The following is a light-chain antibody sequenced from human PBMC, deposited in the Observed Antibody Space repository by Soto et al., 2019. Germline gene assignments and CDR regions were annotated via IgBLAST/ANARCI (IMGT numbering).Light chain of an antibody. Sequence: QPVLTQPPSASGTPGQRVTISCSGSSSNIGRNTVNWYQQLPGTAPKLLIYINNQRPSGVPDRFFGSKSGTSASLAISGLQSEDEADYYCAAWDDSLNGWVFGGGTKLTVL. CDR2: INN. CDR3: AAWDDSLNGWV. J-gene: IGLJ3*02. V-gene: IGLV1-44*01. CDR1: SSNIGRNT.